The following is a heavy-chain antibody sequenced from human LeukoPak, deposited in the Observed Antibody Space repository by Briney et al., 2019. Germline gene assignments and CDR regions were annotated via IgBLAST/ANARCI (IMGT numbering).Heavy chain of an antibody. Sequence: SQTLSLTCTVSGGSISSYYWSWIRKPAGKGLEWIGRIYTSGSTNYNPSLKSRVTISVDTSKNQISLKLSSVTAADTAVYYCARDIFTGYLSANWFDAWGQGTLVTVS. V-gene: IGHV4-4*07. CDR1: GGSISSYY. J-gene: IGHJ5*02. D-gene: IGHD3-9*01. CDR2: IYTSGST. CDR3: ARDIFTGYLSANWFDA.